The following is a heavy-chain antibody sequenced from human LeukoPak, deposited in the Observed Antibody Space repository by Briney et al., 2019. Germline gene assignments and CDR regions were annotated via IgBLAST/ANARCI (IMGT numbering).Heavy chain of an antibody. CDR1: GYTFISYT. Sequence: ASVRVSCKASGYTFISYTINGVRQAPGQGLEWMGWISAYNGNTKYAQKLQGRVTMTTDTSTSTAYMELRSLRSDDTAVYYCARGLGGSGSYFLTFDYWGQGTLVTVSS. CDR3: ARGLGGSGSYFLTFDY. CDR2: ISAYNGNT. V-gene: IGHV1-18*01. J-gene: IGHJ4*02. D-gene: IGHD1-26*01.